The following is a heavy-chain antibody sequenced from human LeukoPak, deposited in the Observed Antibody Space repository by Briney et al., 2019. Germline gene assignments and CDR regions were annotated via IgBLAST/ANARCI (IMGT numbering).Heavy chain of an antibody. J-gene: IGHJ4*02. D-gene: IGHD1-1*01. Sequence: GGSLRLSCAASGFTFSNYAMNWVRQAPGKGLEWVSAISDRGDSTFYADSVRGRFTISRDISKNTLYLQVNSLRAEDTAIYYCAKDRDNWNDGDYFDYWGQGTLVTVSS. V-gene: IGHV3-23*01. CDR3: AKDRDNWNDGDYFDY. CDR1: GFTFSNYA. CDR2: ISDRGDST.